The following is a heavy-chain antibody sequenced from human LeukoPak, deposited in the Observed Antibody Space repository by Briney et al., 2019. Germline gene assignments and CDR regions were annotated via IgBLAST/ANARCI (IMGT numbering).Heavy chain of an antibody. V-gene: IGHV3-7*01. CDR1: GFTFSSYW. CDR2: IKQDGSEK. D-gene: IGHD1-14*01. CDR3: ARGGRNSFFRFDY. J-gene: IGHJ4*02. Sequence: GGSLRLSRAASGFTFSSYWMSWVRQAPGKGLEWVANIKQDGSEKYYVDSVKGRFTISRDNAKNSLYLQMNSLRAEDTAVYYCARGGRNSFFRFDYWGQGTLVTVSS.